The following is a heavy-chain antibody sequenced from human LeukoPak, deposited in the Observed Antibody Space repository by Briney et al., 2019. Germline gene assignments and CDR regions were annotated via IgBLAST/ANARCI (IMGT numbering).Heavy chain of an antibody. D-gene: IGHD6-13*01. J-gene: IGHJ4*02. CDR1: GGSFSGYY. Sequence: PSETLSLTCAVYGGSFSGYYWSWIRQPPGKGLEWIGEINHSGSTNYNPSLKSRVTISVDTSKNQFSLKLSSVTAADTAVYYCARDGDGSSWSTPFDYWGQGTLVTVSS. CDR3: ARDGDGSSWSTPFDY. V-gene: IGHV4-34*01. CDR2: INHSGST.